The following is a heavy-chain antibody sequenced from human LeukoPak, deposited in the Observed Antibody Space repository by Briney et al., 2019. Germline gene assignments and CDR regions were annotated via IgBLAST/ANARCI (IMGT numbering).Heavy chain of an antibody. J-gene: IGHJ4*02. V-gene: IGHV3-21*01. CDR1: KFTFRNYD. CDR2: ISSSSSYI. Sequence: GGSLRLSCEASKFTFRNYDMNWVCQTPGKGLEWVSSISSSSSYIYYADSVKGRFTISRDNAKNSLYLQMNSLRAEDTAVYYCASVGLNSYYYFDYWGQGTLVTVSS. D-gene: IGHD1-26*01. CDR3: ASVGLNSYYYFDY.